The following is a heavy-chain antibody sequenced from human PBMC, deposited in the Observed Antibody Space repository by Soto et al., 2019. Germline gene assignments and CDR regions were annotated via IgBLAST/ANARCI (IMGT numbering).Heavy chain of an antibody. Sequence: QVQVVQSGAEVKEPGSSVKVSCKASGDIFTTYAINWVRQAPGQGLVWMGGIKPAIGSANYAPTFQGRLTITADDLTATAYMELTSLTSEDTAVYYCARGLLVGHETVDYWGQGTLVTVSS. CDR3: ARGLLVGHETVDY. J-gene: IGHJ4*02. CDR2: IKPAIGSA. D-gene: IGHD1-26*01. V-gene: IGHV1-69*01. CDR1: GDIFTTYA.